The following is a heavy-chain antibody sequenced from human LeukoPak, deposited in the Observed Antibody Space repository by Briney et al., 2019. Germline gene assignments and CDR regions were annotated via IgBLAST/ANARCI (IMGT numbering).Heavy chain of an antibody. CDR3: ATAARYSSSWPNNWFDP. CDR2: IIPIFGTP. Sequence: ASVKVSCKASGYTFTGYYMHWVRQAPGQGLEWMGGIIPIFGTPNYAQKFQGRVTITADESTSSAYMELSSLRSEDTAVYYCATAARYSSSWPNNWFDPWGQGTLVTVSS. J-gene: IGHJ5*02. V-gene: IGHV1-69*13. CDR1: GYTFTGYY. D-gene: IGHD6-13*01.